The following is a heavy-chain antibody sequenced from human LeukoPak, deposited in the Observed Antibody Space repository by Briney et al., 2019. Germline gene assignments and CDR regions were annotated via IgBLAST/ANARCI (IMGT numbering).Heavy chain of an antibody. Sequence: GGSLRLSCAASGFTFSDYYMSWIRQAPGKGLEWVSYISSSSSYTNYADSVKGRFTISRDNAKNSLYLQMNSLRAEDTAVYYCARDLGSGSYSSYYYYGMDVWGKGTTVTVSS. CDR3: ARDLGSGSYSSYYYYGMDV. CDR2: ISSSSSYT. D-gene: IGHD3-10*01. J-gene: IGHJ6*04. CDR1: GFTFSDYY. V-gene: IGHV3-11*06.